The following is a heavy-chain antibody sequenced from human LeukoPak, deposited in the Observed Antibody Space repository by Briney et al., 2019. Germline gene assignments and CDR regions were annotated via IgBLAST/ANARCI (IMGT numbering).Heavy chain of an antibody. Sequence: GASVKVSCKASGYTFTSYDINWVRQATGQGLEWMGWMNPNSGNTGYAQKFQGRVTMTTDTSTSTAYMELRSLRSDDTAVYYCALGSSYRDAFDIWGQGTMVTVSS. D-gene: IGHD3-16*02. CDR1: GYTFTSYD. J-gene: IGHJ3*02. V-gene: IGHV1-8*01. CDR3: ALGSSYRDAFDI. CDR2: MNPNSGNT.